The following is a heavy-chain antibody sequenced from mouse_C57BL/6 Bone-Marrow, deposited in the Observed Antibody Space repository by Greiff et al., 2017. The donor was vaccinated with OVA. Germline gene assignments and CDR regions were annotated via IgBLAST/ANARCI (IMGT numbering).Heavy chain of an antibody. Sequence: DVQLVESGGGLVQPKGSLKLSCAASGFSFNTYAMNWVRQAPGKGLEWVARIRSKSNNYATYYADSVKDRFTISRDDSESMLYLQMNNLKNEDTAMYYCVRPMVTTGYYYAMDYWGQGTSVTVSA. CDR3: VRPMVTTGYYYAMDY. J-gene: IGHJ4*01. V-gene: IGHV10-1*01. CDR1: GFSFNTYA. D-gene: IGHD2-2*01. CDR2: IRSKSNNYAT.